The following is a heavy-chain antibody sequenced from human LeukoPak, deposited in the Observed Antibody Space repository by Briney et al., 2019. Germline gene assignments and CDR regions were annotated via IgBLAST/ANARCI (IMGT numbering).Heavy chain of an antibody. J-gene: IGHJ4*02. D-gene: IGHD2-2*01. CDR1: GGSISSYY. CDR3: ASGEGEDIVVVPAARFDY. V-gene: IGHV4-59*12. CDR2: IYYSGST. Sequence: SETLSLTCTVSGGSISSYYWSWIRQPPGKGLEWIGYIYYSGSTNYNPSLKSRVTISVDTSKNQFSLKLSSVTAADTAMYYCASGEGEDIVVVPAARFDYWGQGTLVTVSS.